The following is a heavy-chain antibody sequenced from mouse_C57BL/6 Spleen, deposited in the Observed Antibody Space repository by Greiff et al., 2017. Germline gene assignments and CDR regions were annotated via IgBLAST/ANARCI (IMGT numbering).Heavy chain of an antibody. CDR2: IYPGGGYT. CDR3: ARSGTTVVAPYLYFDV. J-gene: IGHJ1*03. Sequence: QVQLQQSGAELVRPGTSVKMSCKASGYTFTNYWIGWAKQRPGHGLEWIGDIYPGGGYTNYNEKFKGKATLTADKSSSTAYMQFCSLTSEDSSIYYCARSGTTVVAPYLYFDVWGTGTTVTVSS. D-gene: IGHD1-1*01. V-gene: IGHV1-63*01. CDR1: GYTFTNYW.